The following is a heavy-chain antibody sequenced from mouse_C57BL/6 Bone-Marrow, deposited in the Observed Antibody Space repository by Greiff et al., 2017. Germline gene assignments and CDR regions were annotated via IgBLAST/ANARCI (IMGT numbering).Heavy chain of an antibody. CDR2: ISNLAYSI. CDR3: ARRGYYYGSSYVYYAMDY. D-gene: IGHD1-1*01. J-gene: IGHJ4*01. CDR1: GFTFSDYG. V-gene: IGHV5-15*01. Sequence: EVQLVESGGGLVQPGGSLKLSCAASGFTFSDYGMAWVRQAPRTGPEWVAFISNLAYSIYYADTVTGRFTISRENAKNTLYLEMSSLRSEDTAMYYCARRGYYYGSSYVYYAMDYWGQGTSVTVSS.